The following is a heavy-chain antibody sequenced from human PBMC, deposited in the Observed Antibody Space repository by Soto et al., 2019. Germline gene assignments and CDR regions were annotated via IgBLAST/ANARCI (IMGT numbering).Heavy chain of an antibody. CDR3: AGDGTYNRV. J-gene: IGHJ4*02. CDR1: GFTVSNYY. CDR2: IYSGGAT. Sequence: EVQLVESGGGLVQPGVSLRLSCAASGFTVSNYYMRWVRQAPGKGLEWVSIIYSGGATYYADSVKGRFTISRDNSKNTLYLQMNRLRAQDTAVFYCAGDGTYNRVGGQGMRVTVSS. V-gene: IGHV3-66*01. D-gene: IGHD1-1*01.